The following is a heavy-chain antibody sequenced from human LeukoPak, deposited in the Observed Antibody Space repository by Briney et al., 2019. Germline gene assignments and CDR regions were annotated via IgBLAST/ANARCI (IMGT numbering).Heavy chain of an antibody. V-gene: IGHV3-30*04. Sequence: PGGSLRLSCAASGFIFGSYAMHWVRQAPGEGMEWVTLISYDGSKTYYADSVKGRFTVSRDNSNNTLYLQMSNLRAEDTALYYCARSAARCTKDYFDSWGQGILVTVSS. CDR3: ARSAARCTKDYFDS. CDR1: GFIFGSYA. CDR2: ISYDGSKT. J-gene: IGHJ4*02. D-gene: IGHD2-8*01.